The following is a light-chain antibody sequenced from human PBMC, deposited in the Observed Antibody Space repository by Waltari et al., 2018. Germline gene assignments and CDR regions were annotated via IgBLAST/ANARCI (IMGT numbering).Light chain of an antibody. CDR3: CSYAGSSTLL. CDR2: EGS. CDR1: SSDVGSYNL. V-gene: IGLV2-23*01. J-gene: IGLJ2*01. Sequence: QSALTQPASVSGSPGQSITVSCTGTSSDVGSYNLVSWYQQHPGKAPKLRSYEGSKRPSGVSNRFSGSKSGNTASLTISGLQAEDEADYYCCSYAGSSTLLFGGGTKVTVL.